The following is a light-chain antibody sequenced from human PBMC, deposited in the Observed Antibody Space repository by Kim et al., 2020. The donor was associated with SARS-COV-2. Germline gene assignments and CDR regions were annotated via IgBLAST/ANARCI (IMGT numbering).Light chain of an antibody. Sequence: PGERATLSCRASQSVSNSRLAWYQQKPGQAPRLLIYDASSRATGITDRFSGSGSGTDFTLTISRLEPEDFAVYYCQQYGASSLTFGGGTKVDIK. J-gene: IGKJ4*01. CDR2: DAS. CDR1: QSVSNSR. V-gene: IGKV3-20*01. CDR3: QQYGASSLT.